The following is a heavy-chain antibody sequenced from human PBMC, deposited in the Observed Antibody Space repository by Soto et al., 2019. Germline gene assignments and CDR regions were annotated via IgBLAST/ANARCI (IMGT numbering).Heavy chain of an antibody. CDR3: ARDNRLGNNGHFDY. CDR2: INSGGST. J-gene: IGHJ4*02. CDR1: GFTVSNNY. Sequence: EVQLVETGGGLIQPGGSLRLSCAASGFTVSNNYMTWVRQAPGKGLEWVSVINSGGSTYYADSVKGRFIVSRDNSKNTLYLQMNSLRAEDTAVYYCARDNRLGNNGHFDYWGQGILVTVSS. D-gene: IGHD2-8*01. V-gene: IGHV3-53*02.